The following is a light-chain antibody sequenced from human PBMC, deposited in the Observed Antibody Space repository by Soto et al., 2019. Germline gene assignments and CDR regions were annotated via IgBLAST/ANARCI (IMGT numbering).Light chain of an antibody. CDR3: AAWDDDLHVWL. J-gene: IGLJ2*01. CDR1: DSNIGSTA. CDR2: SSN. Sequence: QSVLTQPPSVSATPGQGVTLSCSGGDSNIGSTAVNWYQQVPGTAPKLLIYSSNQRPSGVPDRISGSKSGTSASLAIGGLQSEDEADYYCAAWDDDLHVWLFGGGTKLTVL. V-gene: IGLV1-44*01.